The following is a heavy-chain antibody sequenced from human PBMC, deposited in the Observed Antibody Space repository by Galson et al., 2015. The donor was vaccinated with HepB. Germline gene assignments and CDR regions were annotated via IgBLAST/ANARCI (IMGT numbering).Heavy chain of an antibody. J-gene: IGHJ4*02. V-gene: IGHV3-23*01. D-gene: IGHD2-21*02. CDR2: ITGDGGLT. Sequence: SLRLSCAAAGFTFDIYAMSWVRQAPGKGLEWVSVITGDGGLTYYADPVRGRFTISRDNSKNTLYLEMSSLRAEDTAIYYCAKGGSVTASGFESWGQGTLVTVSS. CDR3: AKGGSVTASGFES. CDR1: GFTFDIYA.